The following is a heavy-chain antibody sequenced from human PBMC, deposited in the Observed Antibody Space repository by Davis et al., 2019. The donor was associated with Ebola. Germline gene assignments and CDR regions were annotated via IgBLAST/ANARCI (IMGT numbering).Heavy chain of an antibody. Sequence: AASVKVSCKASGYTFTKYAMNWVRQAPGQGLEWMGLINTNTGNPTYAQGFAGRFVFSLDTSVSTAYLQISSLKAEDTAVYYCARETDYYDGSGYSTYYLGMDVWGQGTTVTVSS. J-gene: IGHJ6*02. V-gene: IGHV7-4-1*02. CDR3: ARETDYYDGSGYSTYYLGMDV. CDR2: INTNTGNP. CDR1: GYTFTKYA. D-gene: IGHD3-22*01.